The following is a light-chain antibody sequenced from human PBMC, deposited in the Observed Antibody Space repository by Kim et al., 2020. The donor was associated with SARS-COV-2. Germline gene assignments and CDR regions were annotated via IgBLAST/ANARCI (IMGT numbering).Light chain of an antibody. CDR3: QQYNNWPPVT. Sequence: EVLMTQSPATLSVSPGERATLSCRASHSVSTDLAWYQHKPGQAPRLLIYGASTRATGIPARFSGSGSETEFTLTISSLQSEDFAVYYCQQYNNWPPVTFGQGTKVEIK. J-gene: IGKJ1*01. V-gene: IGKV3-15*01. CDR2: GAS. CDR1: HSVSTD.